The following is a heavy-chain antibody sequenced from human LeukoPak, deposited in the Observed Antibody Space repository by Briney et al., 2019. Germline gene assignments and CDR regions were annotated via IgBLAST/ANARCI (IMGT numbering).Heavy chain of an antibody. CDR3: ARGIGYDPA. J-gene: IGHJ5*02. D-gene: IGHD2-2*01. CDR1: GFTFNSYW. CDR2: INSDGSGT. V-gene: IGHV3-74*01. Sequence: PGRSLRLSCAASGFTFNSYWMHWVRQAPGKGLVWVSRINSDGSGTSYADSVKGRFTISRDNAKNTLYLQMNGLRAEDTAVYYCARGIGYDPAWGQGTLVTVSS.